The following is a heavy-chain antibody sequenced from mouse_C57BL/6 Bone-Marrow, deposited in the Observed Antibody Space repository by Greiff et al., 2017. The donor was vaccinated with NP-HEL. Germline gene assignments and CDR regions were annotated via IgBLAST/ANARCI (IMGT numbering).Heavy chain of an antibody. Sequence: EVKVVESGPVLVKPGPSVKISCKASGFTFTDYYMHWVKQSHGKSLEWIGLVYPYNGGTSYNQKFKGKATLTVDTSSSTAYMELNSLTSDDSAVYYCARSSYRWMDYWGQGTSVTVSS. V-gene: IGHV1-36*01. J-gene: IGHJ4*01. D-gene: IGHD2-14*01. CDR2: VYPYNGGT. CDR3: ARSSYRWMDY. CDR1: GFTFTDYY.